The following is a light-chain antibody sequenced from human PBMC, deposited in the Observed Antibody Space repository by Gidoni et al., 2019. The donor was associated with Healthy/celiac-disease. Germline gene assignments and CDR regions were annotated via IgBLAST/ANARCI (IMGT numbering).Light chain of an antibody. CDR2: EVS. CDR3: SSYTSSSTLV. CDR1: SSDVGGYNY. Sequence: SVSGSPGQSITISCTGTSSDVGGYNYVSWYQQPPGKAPKLMIYEVSNRPSGVSNRFSGSKSGNTASLTISGLQAEDEADYYCSSYTSSSTLVFGGGTKLTVL. J-gene: IGLJ2*01. V-gene: IGLV2-14*01.